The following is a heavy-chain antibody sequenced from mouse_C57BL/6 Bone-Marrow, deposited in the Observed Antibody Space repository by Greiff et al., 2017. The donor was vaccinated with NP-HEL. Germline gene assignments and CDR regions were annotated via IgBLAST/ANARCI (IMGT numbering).Heavy chain of an antibody. V-gene: IGHV5-9-1*02. Sequence: EVMLVESGEGLVKPGGSLKLSCAASGFTFSSYAMSWVRQTPEKRLEWVAYISSGGDYIYYADTVKGRFTISRDNARNTLYLQMSSLKSEDTAMYYCTRGRLWLRDWYFDVWGTGTTVTVSS. D-gene: IGHD2-2*01. CDR3: TRGRLWLRDWYFDV. J-gene: IGHJ1*03. CDR2: ISSGGDYI. CDR1: GFTFSSYA.